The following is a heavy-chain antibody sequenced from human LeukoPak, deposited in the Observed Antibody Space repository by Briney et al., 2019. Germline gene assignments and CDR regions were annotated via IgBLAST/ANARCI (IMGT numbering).Heavy chain of an antibody. D-gene: IGHD3-22*01. V-gene: IGHV3-23*01. CDR3: AKEGDWAYNYDSSGYYGSFDC. J-gene: IGHJ4*02. CDR1: GITLNNNA. Sequence: PGGSLRLSCAASGITLNNNAMSWVRQAPGKGLEWVSGISGSGATTYYADSVKGRFTISRDNSKNTLYLQLNSPRAEDTALYYCAKEGDWAYNYDSSGYYGSFDCWGQGTLVTVSS. CDR2: ISGSGATT.